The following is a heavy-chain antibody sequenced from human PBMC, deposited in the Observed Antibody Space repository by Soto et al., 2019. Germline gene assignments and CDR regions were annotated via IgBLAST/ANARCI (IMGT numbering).Heavy chain of an antibody. Sequence: GGSLRLSCAASGFTFSSYGMHWVRQAPGKGLEWVAVISYDGSNKYYADSVKGRFTISRDNSKNTLYLQMNSLRAEDTAVYYCAKDEAAKNYCSSTSCYGGNDYWGQGTLVTVSS. J-gene: IGHJ4*02. CDR2: ISYDGSNK. CDR3: AKDEAAKNYCSSTSCYGGNDY. D-gene: IGHD2-2*01. CDR1: GFTFSSYG. V-gene: IGHV3-30*18.